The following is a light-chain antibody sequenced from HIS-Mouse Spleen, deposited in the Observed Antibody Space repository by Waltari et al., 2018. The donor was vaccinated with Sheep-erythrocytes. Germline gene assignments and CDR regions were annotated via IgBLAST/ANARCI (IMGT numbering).Light chain of an antibody. CDR3: CSYAGSSTPWV. CDR1: SSDVGIYNF. CDR2: EGS. Sequence: QSALTQPASVSGSPGQSITISCTGTSSDVGIYNFVSWYQQHPGKAPKLMIYEGSKRPSGVSNRFSGSKSGNTASLTISGLQAEDEADYYCCSYAGSSTPWVFGGGTKLTVL. V-gene: IGLV2-23*01. J-gene: IGLJ3*02.